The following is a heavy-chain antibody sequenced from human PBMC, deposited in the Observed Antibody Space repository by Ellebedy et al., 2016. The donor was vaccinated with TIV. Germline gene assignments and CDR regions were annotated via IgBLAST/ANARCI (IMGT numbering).Heavy chain of an antibody. CDR1: GFSFSDYA. CDR2: IWYDGTNK. V-gene: IGHV3-33*07. D-gene: IGHD4-11*01. Sequence: GESLKISXAASGFSFSDYAMFWVRQAPGKGLEWVALIWYDGTNKNYADSVKGRFTISRDNSKNTLYLQMNSLGVEDTAVYYCGTPPGEVARYIKDVWGQGTMVTVS. J-gene: IGHJ6*02. CDR3: GTPPGEVARYIKDV.